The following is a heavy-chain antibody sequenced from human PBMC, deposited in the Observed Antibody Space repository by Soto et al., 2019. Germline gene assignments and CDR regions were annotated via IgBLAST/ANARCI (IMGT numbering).Heavy chain of an antibody. Sequence: ASVKVSCKASGYTFTRDQIHWVRQAPGQGLEWMGMIDPSGGKTNYAQKFQGRVTMTRDTSTSTVYMALSSLRSEDTAIYFCGRVMRSLLSITALDTWGQGTLVTVSS. J-gene: IGHJ5*02. D-gene: IGHD3-10*01. CDR1: GYTFTRDQ. CDR3: GRVMRSLLSITALDT. V-gene: IGHV1-46*01. CDR2: IDPSGGKT.